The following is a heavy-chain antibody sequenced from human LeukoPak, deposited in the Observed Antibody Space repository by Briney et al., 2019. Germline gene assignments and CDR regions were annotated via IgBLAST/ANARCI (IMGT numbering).Heavy chain of an antibody. CDR2: IWYDGSNK. CDR3: SRDSRNSRAFDV. J-gene: IGHJ3*01. D-gene: IGHD1-1*01. V-gene: IGHV3-33*07. CDR1: GFTCRRYG. Sequence: GGSLRLSCAASGFTCRRYGMNSVRQAPGKGLEWVAVIWYDGSNKYYADSVKGRFTISRDDSKNTLHVPMNSLRAEDTAVYYCSRDSRNSRAFDVWGQGTTVIVSS.